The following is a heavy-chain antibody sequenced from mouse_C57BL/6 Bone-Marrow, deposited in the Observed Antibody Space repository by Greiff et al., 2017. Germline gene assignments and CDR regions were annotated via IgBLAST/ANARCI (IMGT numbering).Heavy chain of an antibody. D-gene: IGHD1-1*01. V-gene: IGHV1-81*01. CDR1: GYTFTSYG. CDR2: IYPRSGNT. CDR3: AREVYYYGSSPYYYAMDY. Sequence: QVQLQQSGAELARPGASVKLSCKASGYTFTSYGISWVKQRTGQGLEWIGEIYPRSGNTYYNEKFKGKATLTADKSSSTAYMELRSLTSEDSAVYVCAREVYYYGSSPYYYAMDYWGQGTSVTVSS. J-gene: IGHJ4*01.